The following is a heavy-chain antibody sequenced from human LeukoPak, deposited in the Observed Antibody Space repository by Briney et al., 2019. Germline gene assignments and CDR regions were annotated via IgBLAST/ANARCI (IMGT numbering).Heavy chain of an antibody. CDR2: IYYSGST. CDR1: GGSISSYY. J-gene: IGHJ4*02. CDR3: ARDHCSGGSCSLDY. D-gene: IGHD2-15*01. Sequence: PSETLSLTCTVSGGSISSYYWSWIRQPPGKGLEWIGYIYYSGSTNYNPSLKSRVTISVDTSKNQFSLKLSSVTAADTAVYYCARDHCSGGSCSLDYWGQGTPVTASS. V-gene: IGHV4-59*01.